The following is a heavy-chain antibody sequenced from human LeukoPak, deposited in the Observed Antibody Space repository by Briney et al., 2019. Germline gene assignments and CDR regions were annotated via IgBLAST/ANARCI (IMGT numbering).Heavy chain of an antibody. CDR2: IYYSGRT. D-gene: IGHD3-10*01. CDR3: AREAYGNEPYFDY. CDR1: GGSISSRSYY. J-gene: IGHJ4*02. V-gene: IGHV4-39*07. Sequence: SETLSLTCTVSGGSISSRSYYWGWIRQPPGKGLEWIGSIYYSGRTDYKPSLESRVTISVDTSKNQFSLKLTSVTAADTAIYYCAREAYGNEPYFDYWGQGTLVTVSS.